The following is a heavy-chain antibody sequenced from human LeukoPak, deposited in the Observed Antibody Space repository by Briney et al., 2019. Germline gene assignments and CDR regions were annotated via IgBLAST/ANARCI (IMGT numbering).Heavy chain of an antibody. CDR1: GFTFSSYW. Sequence: GSLRLSCAASGFTFSSYWMSWVRQAPGKGLEWIGYIYYSGSTNYNPSLKSRVTISVDTSKNQFSLKLSSVTAADTAVYYCARDRGIAVAGQPPYYYYGMDVWGQGTTVTVSS. V-gene: IGHV4-59*01. J-gene: IGHJ6*02. CDR3: ARDRGIAVAGQPPYYYYGMDV. CDR2: IYYSGST. D-gene: IGHD6-19*01.